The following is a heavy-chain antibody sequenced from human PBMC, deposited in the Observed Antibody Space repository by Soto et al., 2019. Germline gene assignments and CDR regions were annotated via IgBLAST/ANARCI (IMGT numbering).Heavy chain of an antibody. CDR1: GGSISSSSYY. CDR2: IYYSGST. Sequence: QPQLQESGPGLVKPSETLSLTCTVSGGSISSSSYYWGWIRQPPGKGLEWIGSIYYSGSTYYNPSLKSRVTISVDTSKNQFSLKLSSVTAADTAVYYCARLYDFWSGYSYAFDIWGQGTMVTVSS. J-gene: IGHJ3*02. V-gene: IGHV4-39*01. CDR3: ARLYDFWSGYSYAFDI. D-gene: IGHD3-3*01.